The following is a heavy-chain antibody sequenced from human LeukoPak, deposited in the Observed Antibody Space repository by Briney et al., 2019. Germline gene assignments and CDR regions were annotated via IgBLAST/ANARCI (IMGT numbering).Heavy chain of an antibody. D-gene: IGHD5-12*01. J-gene: IGHJ4*02. CDR1: GFTFSSYA. CDR2: ISGSGGST. V-gene: IGHV3-23*01. CDR3: AKDVELGIVATIGDY. Sequence: GGSLRLSCAASGFTFSSYAMSWVRQAPGKGLEWVSAISGSGGSTYYADSVKGRFTISRDNSKNTLYLQMNSLRAEDTAVYYCAKDVELGIVATIGDYWGQGTLVTVSS.